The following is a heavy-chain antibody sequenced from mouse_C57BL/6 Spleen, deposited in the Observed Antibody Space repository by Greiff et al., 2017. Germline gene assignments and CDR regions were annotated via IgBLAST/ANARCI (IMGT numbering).Heavy chain of an antibody. V-gene: IGHV1-82*01. Sequence: VQLQESGPELVKPGASVKISCKASGYAFSSSWMNWVKQRPGKGLEWIGRIYPGDGDTNYNGKFKGKATLTADKSSSTAYMQLSSLTSEDSAVSVCARYAYGGSLYYFDYWGQGTTLTVSS. CDR2: IYPGDGDT. J-gene: IGHJ2*01. D-gene: IGHD1-1*01. CDR1: GYAFSSSW. CDR3: ARYAYGGSLYYFDY.